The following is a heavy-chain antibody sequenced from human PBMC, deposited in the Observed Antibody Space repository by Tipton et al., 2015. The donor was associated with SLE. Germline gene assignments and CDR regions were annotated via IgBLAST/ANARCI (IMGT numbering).Heavy chain of an antibody. J-gene: IGHJ4*02. CDR1: GASVSSSFHQ. Sequence: TLSLTCTVSGASVSSSFHQWSWIRQPAGEGLEWIGHSSGSATYNPSPKSRVTISVDTSKNQFPLKMTSVTAADTAVYYCARDHYGSLDYWGQGMLVTVSS. D-gene: IGHD3-16*01. V-gene: IGHV4-61*02. CDR2: SSGSA. CDR3: ARDHYGSLDY.